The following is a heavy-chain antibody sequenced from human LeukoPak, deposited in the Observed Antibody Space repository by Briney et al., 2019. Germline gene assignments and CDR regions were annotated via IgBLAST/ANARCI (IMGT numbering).Heavy chain of an antibody. V-gene: IGHV4-59*01. D-gene: IGHD7-27*01. CDR3: ARSGAVWGIFDY. J-gene: IGHJ4*02. CDR2: IYYSGST. Sequence: SETLSLTCTVSGGSISSYYWSWIRQPPGKGVEWIGYIYYSGSTNYNPSLKSRVTISVDTSKNQFSLKLSSVTAADTAVYYCARSGAVWGIFDYWGQGTRVTVSS. CDR1: GGSISSYY.